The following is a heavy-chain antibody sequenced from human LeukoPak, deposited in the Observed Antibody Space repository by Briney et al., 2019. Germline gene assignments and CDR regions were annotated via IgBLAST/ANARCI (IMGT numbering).Heavy chain of an antibody. V-gene: IGHV4-59*01. CDR2: IYHSGST. D-gene: IGHD2-15*01. CDR3: ARVSCSGGNCYFDY. Sequence: SETLSLTCTVFGGSISSYYWSWIRQPPGKGLEWIGYIYHSGSTNYNPSLKSRVAQSVDTSKSQFSLKLRSVTAADTAVYYCARVSCSGGNCYFDYWGQGTLVTVSS. J-gene: IGHJ4*02. CDR1: GGSISSYY.